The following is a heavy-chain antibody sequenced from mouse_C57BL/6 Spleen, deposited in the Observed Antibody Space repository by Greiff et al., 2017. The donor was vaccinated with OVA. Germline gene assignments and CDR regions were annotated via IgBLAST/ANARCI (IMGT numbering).Heavy chain of an antibody. CDR2: ISSGGSYT. CDR3: ARQGELGVAMDY. D-gene: IGHD4-1*01. Sequence: EVKLMESGGDLVKPGGSLKLSCAASGFTFSSYGMSWVRQTPDKRLEWVATISSGGSYTYYPDSVKGRFTISRDNAKNTLYLQMSSLKSEDTAMYYCARQGELGVAMDYWGQGTSVTVSS. J-gene: IGHJ4*01. V-gene: IGHV5-6*01. CDR1: GFTFSSYG.